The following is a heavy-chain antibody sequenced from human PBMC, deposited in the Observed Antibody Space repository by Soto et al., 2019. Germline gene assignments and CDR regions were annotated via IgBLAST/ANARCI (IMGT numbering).Heavy chain of an antibody. J-gene: IGHJ4*02. CDR1: GGSFSGYY. CDR2: INHSGST. Sequence: QVQLQQWGAGLLKPSETLSLTCAVYGGSFSGYYWSWIRQPPGKGLEWIGEINHSGSTNYNPSLKRRVTISVDTSKNQFSLKLSSVTAADTAVYYCARVNDYGDYGPPSYWGQGTLVTVSS. CDR3: ARVNDYGDYGPPSY. V-gene: IGHV4-34*01. D-gene: IGHD4-17*01.